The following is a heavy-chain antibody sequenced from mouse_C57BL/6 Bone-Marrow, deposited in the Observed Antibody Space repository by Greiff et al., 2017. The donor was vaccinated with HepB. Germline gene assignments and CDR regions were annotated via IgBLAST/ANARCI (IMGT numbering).Heavy chain of an antibody. V-gene: IGHV1-55*01. D-gene: IGHD3-2*02. Sequence: VQLQQPGAELVKPGASVKMSCKASGYTFTSYWITWVKQRPGQGLEWIGDIYPGSGSTNYNEKFKSKATLTVDTSSSTAYMQLSSLTSEDSAVYYCARSGLRLRDYAMDYWGQGTSVTVSS. CDR2: IYPGSGST. J-gene: IGHJ4*01. CDR3: ARSGLRLRDYAMDY. CDR1: GYTFTSYW.